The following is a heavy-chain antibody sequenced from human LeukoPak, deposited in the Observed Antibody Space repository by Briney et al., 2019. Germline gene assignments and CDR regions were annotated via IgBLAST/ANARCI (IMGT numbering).Heavy chain of an antibody. CDR3: ARRFNTVGLFDY. D-gene: IGHD5-12*01. V-gene: IGHV4-38-2*02. J-gene: IGHJ4*02. CDR1: GDSISSNYY. CDR2: IYHSGST. Sequence: SETLSLTCTVSGDSISSNYYWGWIRQPPGKGLEWIGSIYHSGSTYYNPSLKSRVTLSVDTSKNQFSLMLSSVTAADTAVYYCARRFNTVGLFDYWGQGSLVTVSS.